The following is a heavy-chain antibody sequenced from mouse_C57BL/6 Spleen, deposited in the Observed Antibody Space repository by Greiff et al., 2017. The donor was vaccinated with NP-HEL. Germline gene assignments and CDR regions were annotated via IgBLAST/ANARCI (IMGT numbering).Heavy chain of an antibody. CDR2: IYPGRGNT. CDR3: ARGIDGSFAY. CDR1: GYTFTDYY. J-gene: IGHJ3*01. V-gene: IGHV1-76*01. Sequence: VQLQQSGAELVRPGASVKLSCKASGYTFTDYYINWVKQRPGQGLEWIARIYPGRGNTYYNEKFKGKATLTAEKSSSTAYMQLSSLTSDDSAVYFCARGIDGSFAYWGQGTLVTVSA. D-gene: IGHD2-3*01.